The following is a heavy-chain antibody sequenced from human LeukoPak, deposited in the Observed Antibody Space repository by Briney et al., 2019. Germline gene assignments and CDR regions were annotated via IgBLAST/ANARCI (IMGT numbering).Heavy chain of an antibody. Sequence: SETLSLTCTVSGGSISSSSYYWGWIRQPPGKGLEWIGSICYSGSTYYNPSLKSRVTISVDTSKNQFSLKLSSVTAADTAVYYCARVNWDYYYYYGMDVWGQGTTVTVSS. CDR2: ICYSGST. D-gene: IGHD3-16*01. J-gene: IGHJ6*02. CDR3: ARVNWDYYYYYGMDV. CDR1: GGSISSSSYY. V-gene: IGHV4-39*01.